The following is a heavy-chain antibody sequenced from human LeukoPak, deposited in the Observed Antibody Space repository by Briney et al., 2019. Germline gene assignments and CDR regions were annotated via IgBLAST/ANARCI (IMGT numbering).Heavy chain of an antibody. Sequence: GGSLRLSCAASVFTFNKYWMSWVRQAPGKGLEWVANIKEDGSEKNYADSVKGRFTISRDNAEKSLYLQMNSLRAEDTAVYYCARDEIGGSFEYWGQGTQVTVSS. CDR1: VFTFNKYW. V-gene: IGHV3-7*01. D-gene: IGHD1-26*01. J-gene: IGHJ4*02. CDR2: IKEDGSEK. CDR3: ARDEIGGSFEY.